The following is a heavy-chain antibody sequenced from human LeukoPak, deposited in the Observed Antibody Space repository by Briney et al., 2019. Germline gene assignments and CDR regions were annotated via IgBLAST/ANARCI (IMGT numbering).Heavy chain of an antibody. CDR3: AKDLGFAAVAYHDYSNYASKDY. V-gene: IGHV3-30*02. J-gene: IGHJ4*02. D-gene: IGHD4-11*01. CDR1: GFTFSSYG. Sequence: PGGSLRLSCAASGFTFSSYGMHWVRQAPGKGLEWVAFIRYDGSNKYYADSVKGRFTTSRDNSKNTLYLQMNSLRAEDTAVYYCAKDLGFAAVAYHDYSNYASKDYWGQGTLVTVSS. CDR2: IRYDGSNK.